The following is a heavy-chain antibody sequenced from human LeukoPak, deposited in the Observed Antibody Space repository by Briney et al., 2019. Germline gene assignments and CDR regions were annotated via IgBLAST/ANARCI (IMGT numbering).Heavy chain of an antibody. CDR2: ISSSGSTI. V-gene: IGHV3-48*04. CDR1: GFTFSTYS. D-gene: IGHD3-10*01. CDR3: ASRGRYGSGTPMS. Sequence: GGSLRLSCAASGFTFSTYSMNWVRQAPGKGLEWVSYISSSGSTIYYADSVKGRFTISRDNAKNSLYLQMNSLRAEDTAVYYCASRGRYGSGTPMSWGQGTLVTVSS. J-gene: IGHJ4*02.